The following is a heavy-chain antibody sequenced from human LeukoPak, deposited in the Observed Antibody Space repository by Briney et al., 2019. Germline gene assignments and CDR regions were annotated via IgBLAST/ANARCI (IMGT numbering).Heavy chain of an antibody. J-gene: IGHJ3*02. V-gene: IGHV3-48*03. D-gene: IGHD2-21*01. Sequence: GGSLRLSCAASGFTFSSYEMNWVRQAPGKGLEWVSYISSSGSTIYYADSVEGRFTISRDNAKNSLYLQMNSLRAEDTAVYYCASPVIPRRDAFDIWGQGTMVTVSS. CDR2: ISSSGSTI. CDR3: ASPVIPRRDAFDI. CDR1: GFTFSSYE.